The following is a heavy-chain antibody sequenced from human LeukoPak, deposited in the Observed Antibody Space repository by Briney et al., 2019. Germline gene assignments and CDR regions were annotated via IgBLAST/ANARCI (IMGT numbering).Heavy chain of an antibody. V-gene: IGHV4-59*08. CDR3: ARLRDYGDGLDAFDI. CDR2: IYYSGST. Sequence: PSETLSLTCTVSGGSISSYYWSRIRQPPGKGLEWIGYIYYSGSTNYNPSLKSRVTISVDTSKNQFSLKLSSVTAADTAVYYCARLRDYGDGLDAFDIWGQGTMVTVSS. CDR1: GGSISSYY. J-gene: IGHJ3*02. D-gene: IGHD4-17*01.